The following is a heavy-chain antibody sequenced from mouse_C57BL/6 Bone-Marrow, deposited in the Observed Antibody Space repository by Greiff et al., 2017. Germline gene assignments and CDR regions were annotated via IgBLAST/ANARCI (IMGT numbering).Heavy chain of an antibody. V-gene: IGHV1-69*01. Sequence: QVQLQQPGAELVMPGASVKLSCKASGYTFTSYWMHWVKQRPGQGLEWIGEIDPSDSYTNYNQKFKGKSTLTVDKSSCTAYMQLSSLTSEDSAVYYCARPSRDPLYAMDYWGQGTSVTVSS. J-gene: IGHJ4*01. CDR1: GYTFTSYW. CDR2: IDPSDSYT. CDR3: ARPSRDPLYAMDY.